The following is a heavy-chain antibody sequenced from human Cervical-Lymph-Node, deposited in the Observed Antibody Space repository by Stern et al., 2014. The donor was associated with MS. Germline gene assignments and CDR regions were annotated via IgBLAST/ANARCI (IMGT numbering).Heavy chain of an antibody. CDR1: GGSISSYY. D-gene: IGHD4-17*01. Sequence: QLQLQESGPGLVKPSETLSLTCTVSGGSISSYYWSWIRQPPGKGLEWIGYIYYSGSTNYNPSLKSRVTISVDTSKNQFSLKLSSVTAADTAVYYCARETTAGGVDYWGQGTLVTVSS. J-gene: IGHJ4*02. V-gene: IGHV4-59*01. CDR3: ARETTAGGVDY. CDR2: IYYSGST.